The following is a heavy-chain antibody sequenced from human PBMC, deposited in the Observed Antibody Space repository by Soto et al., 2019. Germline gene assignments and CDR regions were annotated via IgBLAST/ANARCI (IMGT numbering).Heavy chain of an antibody. V-gene: IGHV4-34*01. CDR2: INHSGST. CDR1: GGSFSGYY. J-gene: IGHJ6*02. CDR3: ARGTRFLEWILYYYGMDV. Sequence: SETLSLTCAVYGGSFSGYYWSWIRQPPGKGLEWIGEINHSGSTNYNPSLKSRVTISVDTSKNQFSLKLSSVTAADTAVYYCARGTRFLEWILYYYGMDVRGQGTTVTVSS. D-gene: IGHD3-3*01.